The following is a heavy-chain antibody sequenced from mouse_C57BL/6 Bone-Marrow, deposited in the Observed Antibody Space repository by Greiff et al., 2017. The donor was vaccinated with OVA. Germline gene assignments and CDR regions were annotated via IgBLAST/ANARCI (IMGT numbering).Heavy chain of an antibody. J-gene: IGHJ4*01. V-gene: IGHV14-4*01. Sequence: VQLQQSGAELVRPGASVKLSCTASGFNIKDDYMHWVKQRPEQGLEWIGWIDPENGDTEYASKFQGKATITADTSSNTAYLQLSSLTSEDTAVYYCTTPLGYYAMDYWGQGTSVTVSS. CDR2: IDPENGDT. CDR3: TTPLGYYAMDY. CDR1: GFNIKDDY.